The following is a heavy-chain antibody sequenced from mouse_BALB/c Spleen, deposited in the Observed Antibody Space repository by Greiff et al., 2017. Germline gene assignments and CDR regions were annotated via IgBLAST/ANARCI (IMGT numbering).Heavy chain of an antibody. Sequence: EVQRVESGGGLVKPGGSLKLSCAASGFTFSDYYMYWVRQTPEKRLEWVATINSNGGSTYYPDSVKGRFTISRDNAKNTLYLQMSSLKSEDTAMYYCARETDYYAMDYWGQGTSVTVSS. J-gene: IGHJ4*01. CDR2: INSNGGST. V-gene: IGHV5-6-3*01. CDR3: ARETDYYAMDY. CDR1: GFTFSDYY.